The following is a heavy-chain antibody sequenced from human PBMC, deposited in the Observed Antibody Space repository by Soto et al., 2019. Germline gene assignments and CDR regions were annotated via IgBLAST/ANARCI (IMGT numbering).Heavy chain of an antibody. CDR1: GFTFSSYG. V-gene: IGHV3-33*01. D-gene: IGHD1-26*01. CDR3: ARDKVGSGSYPFDY. CDR2: IWYDGSNK. Sequence: GGSLRLSCAASGFTFSSYGMHWVRQALGKGLEWVAVIWYDGSNKYYADSVKGRFTISRDNSKNTLYLQMNSLRAEDTAVYYCARDKVGSGSYPFDYWGQGTLVTVSS. J-gene: IGHJ4*02.